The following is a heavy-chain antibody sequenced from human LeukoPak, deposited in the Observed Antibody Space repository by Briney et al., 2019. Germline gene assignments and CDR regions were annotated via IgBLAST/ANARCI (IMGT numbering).Heavy chain of an antibody. D-gene: IGHD6-13*01. V-gene: IGHV4-31*03. CDR1: GGSISSGGYY. CDR2: INHSGST. CDR3: ARGADSSSWNDAFDI. J-gene: IGHJ3*02. Sequence: SETLSLTCTVSGGSISSGGYYWSWIRQHPGTGLEWIGEINHSGSTNYNPSLKSRVTISVDTSKNQFSLKLSSVTAADTAVYYCARGADSSSWNDAFDIWGQGTMVTVSS.